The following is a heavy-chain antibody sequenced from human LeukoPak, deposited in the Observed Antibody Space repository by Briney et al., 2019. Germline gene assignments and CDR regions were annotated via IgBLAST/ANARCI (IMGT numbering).Heavy chain of an antibody. CDR3: AMDSSWLPLKFDY. Sequence: GGSLRLSCAASGFTFSTYSMSWVRQAPGKGLEWVSVLYSGGTTYYADSVKGRFTISRDNSKNTLYLQMNSLRAEDTAVYYCAMDSSWLPLKFDYWGQGTLVTVST. CDR2: LYSGGTT. D-gene: IGHD5-24*01. J-gene: IGHJ4*02. CDR1: GFTFSTYS. V-gene: IGHV3-66*01.